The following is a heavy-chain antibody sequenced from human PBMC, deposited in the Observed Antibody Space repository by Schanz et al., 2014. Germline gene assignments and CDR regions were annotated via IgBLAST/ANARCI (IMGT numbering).Heavy chain of an antibody. CDR2: ISVYHGHT. CDR3: VRDAGWGVGDYHGMDV. V-gene: IGHV1-18*01. Sequence: VQLVQSGGAAKKPGASATVSCKASGYTFNNHGISWVRQAPGQGLEWMGWISVYHGHTNYAENVHGRVTMTTDTSTSTAYMELRSLIADDTAVYYCVRDAGWGVGDYHGMDVWGQGTSVTVSS. J-gene: IGHJ6*02. CDR1: GYTFNNHG. D-gene: IGHD3-10*01.